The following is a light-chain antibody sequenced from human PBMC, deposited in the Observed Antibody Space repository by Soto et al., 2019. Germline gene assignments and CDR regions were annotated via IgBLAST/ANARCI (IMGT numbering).Light chain of an antibody. CDR3: SSYTSSSTIVK. CDR1: SRDVGGYNY. V-gene: IGLV2-14*01. Sequence: QSALTQPASVSGSPGQSITISCTRTSRDVGGYNYVSWYQQYPGKAPKLMIYEVSNRTSGVSNRFSGSNSGNTASLTISGLQGEDEDDYYCSSYTSSSTIVKFAGGTKLTVL. CDR2: EVS. J-gene: IGLJ2*01.